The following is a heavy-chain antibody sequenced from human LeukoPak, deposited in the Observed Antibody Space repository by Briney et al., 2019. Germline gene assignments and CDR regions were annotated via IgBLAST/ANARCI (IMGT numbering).Heavy chain of an antibody. Sequence: GSLRLSCAASGFTVSSNYMSWIRQPPGKGLEWIGEINHSGSTNYNPSLKSRVTISVDTSKNQFSLKLSSVTAADTAVYYCAGNGDYADYWGQGTLVTVSS. D-gene: IGHD4-17*01. V-gene: IGHV4-34*08. CDR3: AGNGDYADY. J-gene: IGHJ4*02. CDR1: GFTVSSNY. CDR2: INHSGST.